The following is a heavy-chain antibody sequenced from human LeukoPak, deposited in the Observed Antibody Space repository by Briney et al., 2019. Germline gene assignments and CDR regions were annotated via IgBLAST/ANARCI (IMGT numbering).Heavy chain of an antibody. V-gene: IGHV4-4*07. J-gene: IGHJ6*03. CDR1: GGSISSYY. Sequence: SETLSLTCTVSGGSISSYYWSWIRQPAGKGLEWIGRIYTSGSTNYNPSLKSRVTMSVDTSKNRFSLKLSSVTAADTAVYYCARTTEGGYTYDYFYYYYMDVWGKGTTVTISS. D-gene: IGHD5-18*01. CDR3: ARTTEGGYTYDYFYYYYMDV. CDR2: IYTSGST.